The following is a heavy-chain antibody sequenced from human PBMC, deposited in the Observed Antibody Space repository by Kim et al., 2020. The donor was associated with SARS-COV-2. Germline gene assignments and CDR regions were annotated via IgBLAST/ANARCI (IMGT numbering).Heavy chain of an antibody. CDR3: ARVSRSVLAY. CDR2: GTT. D-gene: IGHD3-10*02. V-gene: IGHV1-46*01. J-gene: IGHJ4*01. Sequence: GTTRHAQKFRGRATQTSETSERTVYMELSSLRSEDTAVYYCARVSRSVLAYWGQGTLVTVSS.